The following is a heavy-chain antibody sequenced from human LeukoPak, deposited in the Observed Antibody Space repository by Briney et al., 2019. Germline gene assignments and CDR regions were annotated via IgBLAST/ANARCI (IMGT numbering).Heavy chain of an antibody. CDR1: GFTLSSYA. J-gene: IGHJ4*02. V-gene: IGHV3-23*01. Sequence: GGSLRLSRAASGFTLSSYAMSWVRQAPGKGLERVSAISGSGGSTYYADSVKGRFTISRDNSKNTLYLQMNSLRAEDTAIYYCAKAGGDYGGNTHYYFDYWGQGTLVTVSS. CDR3: AKAGGDYGGNTHYYFDY. D-gene: IGHD4-23*01. CDR2: ISGSGGST.